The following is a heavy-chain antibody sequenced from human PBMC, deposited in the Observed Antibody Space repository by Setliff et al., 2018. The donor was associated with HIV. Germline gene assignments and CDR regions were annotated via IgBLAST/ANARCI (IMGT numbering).Heavy chain of an antibody. CDR1: GFIFSTYD. J-gene: IGHJ4*02. V-gene: IGHV3-23*01. D-gene: IGHD2-21*02. Sequence: GGSLRLSCAASGFIFSTYDMAWVRQAPGKGLEWVSSISGSGDSTYSADSVKGRFTLSRDNSKNTLYLQMNSLTAADTAVYYCAREGALCGGDCYLDYWGQGTLVTVSS. CDR3: AREGALCGGDCYLDY. CDR2: ISGSGDST.